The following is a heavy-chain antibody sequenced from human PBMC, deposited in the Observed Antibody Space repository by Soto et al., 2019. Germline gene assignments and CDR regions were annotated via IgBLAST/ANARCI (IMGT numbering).Heavy chain of an antibody. D-gene: IGHD3-22*01. CDR3: ARDSPHDYYDSSGYYQTLNGMDV. J-gene: IGHJ6*02. CDR2: INPSGGST. V-gene: IGHV1-46*01. CDR1: GYTFTSYY. Sequence: GASVKVSCKASGYTFTSYYMHWVRQAPGQGLEWMGIINPSGGSTSYAQKFQGRVTMTRDTSTSTVYMELSSLRSEDTAVYYCARDSPHDYYDSSGYYQTLNGMDVWGQATTVTVSS.